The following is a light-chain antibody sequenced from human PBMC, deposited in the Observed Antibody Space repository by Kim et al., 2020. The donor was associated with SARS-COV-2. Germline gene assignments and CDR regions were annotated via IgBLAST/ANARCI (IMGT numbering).Light chain of an antibody. CDR1: SSDVGGYNY. CDR2: DVS. V-gene: IGLV2-14*03. Sequence: GQSITIYCTGTSSDVGGYNYVSWYKQHTGKAPKLMIYDVSNRPTGVSNRFSGSKSGNTASLTISGLQAEDEAEYYCSSYTSSSTWVFGGGTKLTVL. J-gene: IGLJ3*02. CDR3: SSYTSSSTWV.